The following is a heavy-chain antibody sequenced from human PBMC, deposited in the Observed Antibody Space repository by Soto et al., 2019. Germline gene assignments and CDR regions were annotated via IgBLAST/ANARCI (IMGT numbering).Heavy chain of an antibody. D-gene: IGHD6-19*01. CDR1: GGTFSSYA. CDR2: IIPIFGTA. CDR3: AREWVAVADDAFDI. Sequence: QVQLVQSGAEVKKPGSSVKVSCKASGGTFSSYAISWVRQAPGQGLEWMGGIIPIFGTANYAQKFQGRVTITADESTSADYMELSSLRSEDTAVYYWAREWVAVADDAFDIWGQGTMVTVSS. J-gene: IGHJ3*02. V-gene: IGHV1-69*12.